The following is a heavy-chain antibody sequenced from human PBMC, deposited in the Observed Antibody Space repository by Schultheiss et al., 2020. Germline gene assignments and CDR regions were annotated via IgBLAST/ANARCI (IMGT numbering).Heavy chain of an antibody. CDR3: ARVNSGSWYEGWFDP. CDR1: GFTFSSYA. V-gene: IGHV3-23*01. CDR2: ISGSGGST. D-gene: IGHD6-13*01. J-gene: IGHJ5*02. Sequence: GGSLRLSCAASGFTFSSYAMSWVRQAPGKGLEWVSAISGSGGSTYYADSVKGRFTISRDNAKNSLYLLMNSLRAEDTAVYYCARVNSGSWYEGWFDPWGQGTLVTVSS.